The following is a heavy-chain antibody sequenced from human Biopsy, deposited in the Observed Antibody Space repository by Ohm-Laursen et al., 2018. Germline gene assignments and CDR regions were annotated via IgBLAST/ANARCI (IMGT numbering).Heavy chain of an antibody. CDR2: IITEFGNT. CDR1: GYTFTNYG. CDR3: ARGPHSGSHSCFDY. D-gene: IGHD1-26*01. Sequence: ATVKISCKASGYTFTNYGISWVRQAPGQGLEWMGGIITEFGNTNYAQKLQGRVTMTADTSTSTAYMELSSLTTEDTAIYYCARGPHSGSHSCFDYWGQGTLVTVSS. V-gene: IGHV1-18*01. J-gene: IGHJ4*02.